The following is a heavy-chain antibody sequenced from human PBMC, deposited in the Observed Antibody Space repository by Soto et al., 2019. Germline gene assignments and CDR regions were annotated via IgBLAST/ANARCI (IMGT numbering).Heavy chain of an antibody. Sequence: PSETLSLTCTVSGGAIISYYWSWIRQPPGKGLEWIGYIYYSGSTNYNPSLKSRVTISVDTSKNQFSLKLSYVTAADTAVYYCARDLVVDTAMVRRYYGMDVWGQGTTVTVSS. J-gene: IGHJ6*02. CDR1: GGAIISYY. D-gene: IGHD5-18*01. CDR3: ARDLVVDTAMVRRYYGMDV. V-gene: IGHV4-59*01. CDR2: IYYSGST.